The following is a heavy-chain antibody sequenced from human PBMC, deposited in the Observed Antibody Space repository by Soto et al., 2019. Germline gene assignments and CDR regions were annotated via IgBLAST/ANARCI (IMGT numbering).Heavy chain of an antibody. Sequence: SETLSLTCTVSGGSISSYYWSWIRQPPGKGLEWIGYIYYSGSTNYNPSLKSRVTVSVDASKNQFSLKLSSVTAADTAVYYCAREGHDYVWGSYRYRGAFDIWGQGTMVTVSS. D-gene: IGHD3-16*02. J-gene: IGHJ3*02. V-gene: IGHV4-59*01. CDR1: GGSISSYY. CDR2: IYYSGST. CDR3: AREGHDYVWGSYRYRGAFDI.